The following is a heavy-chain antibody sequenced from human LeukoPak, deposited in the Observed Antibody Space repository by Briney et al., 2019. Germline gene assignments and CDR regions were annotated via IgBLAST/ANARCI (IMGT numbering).Heavy chain of an antibody. Sequence: GGSLRLSCAASGFTFSSYWMHWVRQAPGKGLEWVSSISSSSSYIYYADSVKGRFTISRDNAKNSLYLQMNSLRAEDTAVYYCASANTAYAFDIWGQGTMVTVSS. J-gene: IGHJ3*02. D-gene: IGHD5-18*01. CDR1: GFTFSSYW. CDR2: ISSSSSYI. V-gene: IGHV3-21*01. CDR3: ASANTAYAFDI.